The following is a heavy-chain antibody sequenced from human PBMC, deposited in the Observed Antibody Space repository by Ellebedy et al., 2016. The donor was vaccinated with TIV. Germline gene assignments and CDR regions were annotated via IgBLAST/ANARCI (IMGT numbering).Heavy chain of an antibody. CDR2: ISAYNANT. Sequence: AASVKVSCKASGYTFTSYGISWVRQAPGQGLEWMAWISAYNANTNYAQNLQGRVTMTTDTSTSTAYMELRSLRSDDTAVYYCARDFAVAGTYYYYGIDVWGQGTTVTVSS. CDR3: ARDFAVAGTYYYYGIDV. D-gene: IGHD6-19*01. CDR1: GYTFTSYG. J-gene: IGHJ6*02. V-gene: IGHV1-18*01.